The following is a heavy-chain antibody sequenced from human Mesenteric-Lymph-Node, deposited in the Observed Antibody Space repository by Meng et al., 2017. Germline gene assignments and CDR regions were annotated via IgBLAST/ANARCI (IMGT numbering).Heavy chain of an antibody. D-gene: IGHD6-6*01. CDR1: GYTFTCYY. J-gene: IGHJ4*02. V-gene: IGHV1-2*06. Sequence: QLHPVEFMNVVYTPVTPVNVSCMSSGYTFTCYYMHWLQQAPGQGVALMGRINPNYCCTNYAQKFQGKVTITMETSIHTSYMELSMLRSDDTAVYYCANPFGYSSSSFDYWGQGTLVTVSS. CDR3: ANPFGYSSSSFDY. CDR2: INPNYCCT.